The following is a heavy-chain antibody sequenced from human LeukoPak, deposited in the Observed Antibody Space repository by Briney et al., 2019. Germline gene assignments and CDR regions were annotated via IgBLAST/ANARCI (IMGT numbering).Heavy chain of an antibody. CDR2: ISTYNGNT. CDR1: GYTITSYG. V-gene: IGHV1-18*01. D-gene: IGHD6-6*01. CDR3: ARIDEYGSLTDY. J-gene: IGHJ4*02. Sequence: GASVKDYCKATGYTITSYGMSWVRQAPAQGPEWMGCISTYNGNTNYAQKIQGRVTRTTDTSTSTASMELRSLRSDDTAVYYCARIDEYGSLTDYWGQGTLVTVSS.